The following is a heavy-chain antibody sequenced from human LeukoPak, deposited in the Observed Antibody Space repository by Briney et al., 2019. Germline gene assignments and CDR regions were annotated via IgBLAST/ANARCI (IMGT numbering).Heavy chain of an antibody. CDR2: INPNSGGT. Sequence: ASVKVSCKASGYTFTGYYMHWVRQAPGQGLEWMGWINPNSGGTNYAQKFQGRVTMTRDTSISTAYMELSRLRSDDTAVYYCAREVGYDSNGYYRKYFDYWGQGTLVTVSS. J-gene: IGHJ4*02. V-gene: IGHV1-2*02. CDR3: AREVGYDSNGYYRKYFDY. D-gene: IGHD3-22*01. CDR1: GYTFTGYY.